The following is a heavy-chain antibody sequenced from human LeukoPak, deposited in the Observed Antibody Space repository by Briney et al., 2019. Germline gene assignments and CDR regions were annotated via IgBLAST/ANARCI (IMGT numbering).Heavy chain of an antibody. J-gene: IGHJ4*02. Sequence: PGGSLSLSCAASGFRFSSYDMNWVRQAPGKGLERVSYISSSASTIYYADSVKGRFAISRDSAKNSLYLQMNSLRAEDTAVYYCAGGVPTTLWGQGTLVTVSS. D-gene: IGHD1-26*01. CDR2: ISSSASTI. CDR3: AGGVPTTL. CDR1: GFRFSSYD. V-gene: IGHV3-48*03.